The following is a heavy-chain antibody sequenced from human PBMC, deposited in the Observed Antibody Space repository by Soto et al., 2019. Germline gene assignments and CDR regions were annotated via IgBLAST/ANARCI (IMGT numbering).Heavy chain of an antibody. Sequence: GGSLRLSCAASGFTFSSYWMSWVRQAPGKGLEWVANIKQDGSEKYYVDSVKGRFTISRDNAKNSLYLQMNSLRAEDTAVYYCARVCRYCSGGSCYSGYWGQGTLVTVSS. CDR1: GFTFSSYW. J-gene: IGHJ4*02. CDR3: ARVCRYCSGGSCYSGY. CDR2: IKQDGSEK. V-gene: IGHV3-7*01. D-gene: IGHD2-15*01.